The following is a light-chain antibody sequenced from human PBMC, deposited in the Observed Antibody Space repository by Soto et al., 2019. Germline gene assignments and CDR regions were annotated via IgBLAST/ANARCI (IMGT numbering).Light chain of an antibody. CDR2: DSS. Sequence: VMTQSPATLSVSPGEGATLSCRASQSVGRSLAWYQQKPGQAPRLLIFDSSTRATGIPAKFRGSGSGTEFTLTISGLQSEDFAIFYCQQYDDWPLTFGSGTKVDI. J-gene: IGKJ3*01. CDR3: QQYDDWPLT. CDR1: QSVGRS. V-gene: IGKV3-15*01.